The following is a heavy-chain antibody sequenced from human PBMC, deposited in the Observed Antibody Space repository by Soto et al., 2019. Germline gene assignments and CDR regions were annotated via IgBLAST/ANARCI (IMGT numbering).Heavy chain of an antibody. J-gene: IGHJ3*02. V-gene: IGHV3-74*01. D-gene: IGHD6-19*01. CDR2: IHGDGSDT. CDR3: ARGWPAVGASDVFDN. Sequence: EVQLVESGGDLIQGGGSLRLSCAASGFTFSRYWMHWVRQVPGKGLVWVSRIHGDGSDTSYADSVRGRFTISRDNAKNTLYLQMNSFKAEDTAVYYCARGWPAVGASDVFDNWGQGTMVTVSS. CDR1: GFTFSRYW.